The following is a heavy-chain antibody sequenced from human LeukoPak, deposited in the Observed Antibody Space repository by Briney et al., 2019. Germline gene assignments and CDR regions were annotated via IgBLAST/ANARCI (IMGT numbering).Heavy chain of an antibody. CDR3: AREDAVSSGDAFDL. D-gene: IGHD1-26*01. V-gene: IGHV4-39*07. CDR1: DGSINTISDY. J-gene: IGHJ3*01. CDR2: VYYTGST. Sequence: KPSETLSLTCSVSDGSINTISDYWGWVRQPPGKGLEWIGSVYYTGSTYYNAPFKSRVTISIDTSKNQFSLSLSAVTAADTVMYYCAREDAVSSGDAFDLWGQGTMVTVS.